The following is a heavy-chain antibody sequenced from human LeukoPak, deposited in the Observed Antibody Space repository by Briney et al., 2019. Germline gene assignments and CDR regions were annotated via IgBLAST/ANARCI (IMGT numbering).Heavy chain of an antibody. CDR1: GGSISSSSYY. CDR3: ARRHSGWYSDAFDI. V-gene: IGHV4-39*07. D-gene: IGHD6-19*01. CDR2: IYHSGTT. J-gene: IGHJ3*02. Sequence: PSETLSLTCTVSGGSISSSSYYWGWIRQPPGKGLEWIGNIYHSGTTYYNPSLKSRVTISVDTSKTQFSLKLRSVTAADTAVYYCARRHSGWYSDAFDIWGQGTMVTVSS.